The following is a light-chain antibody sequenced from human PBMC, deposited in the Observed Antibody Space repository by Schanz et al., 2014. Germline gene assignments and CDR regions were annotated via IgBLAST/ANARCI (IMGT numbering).Light chain of an antibody. Sequence: QSALTQPRSVSGSPGQSVTISCTGTSSDVGGYNYVSWYQQHPGKAPKLMIFDVNQRPSGVPDRFSGSKSGNTASLTVSGLQAEDEADYYCSSYGGNLGVFGTGTKLTVL. CDR3: SSYGGNLGV. CDR2: DVN. V-gene: IGLV2-11*01. J-gene: IGLJ1*01. CDR1: SSDVGGYNY.